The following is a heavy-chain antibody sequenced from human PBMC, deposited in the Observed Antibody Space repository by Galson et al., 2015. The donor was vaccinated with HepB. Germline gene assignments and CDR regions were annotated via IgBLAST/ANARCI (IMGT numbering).Heavy chain of an antibody. J-gene: IGHJ6*03. Sequence: SVKVSCKASGSTFTSYAINWVRQATGQGLEWMGWMNPNSGNTGYAQKFQGRVTMTRNTSISTAYMELSSLRSEDTAVYYCARALPYDVWSGYYYYYYYMDVWGEGTTVTVSS. CDR2: MNPNSGNT. CDR3: ARALPYDVWSGYYYYYYYMDV. D-gene: IGHD3-3*01. CDR1: GSTFTSYA. V-gene: IGHV1-8*01.